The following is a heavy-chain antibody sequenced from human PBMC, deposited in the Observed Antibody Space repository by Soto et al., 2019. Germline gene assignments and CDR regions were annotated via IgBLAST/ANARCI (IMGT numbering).Heavy chain of an antibody. V-gene: IGHV4-31*03. D-gene: IGHD2-2*01. CDR1: GGSISSGGYY. Sequence: QVQLQEPGPGLVKPSQILSLTCTVSGGSISSGGYYWSWIRQHPGKGLEWNGYIYYSGITYYNPYLKSRVTISVATAKNQYYLKLSSVTAADTAVYYFATECRDYYFDYWGQGTLVSVSS. J-gene: IGHJ4*02. CDR3: ATECRDYYFDY. CDR2: IYYSGIT.